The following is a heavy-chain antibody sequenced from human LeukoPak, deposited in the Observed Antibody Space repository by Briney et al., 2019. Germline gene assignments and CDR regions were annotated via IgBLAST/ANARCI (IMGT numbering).Heavy chain of an antibody. V-gene: IGHV3-30*18. Sequence: GGSLRLSCAASGFTFSSYGMHWVRQAPGKGLEWVAVISYDGSNKYYADSVKGRFTISRDNSKNTLYLQMNSLRAEDTAVYYCAKWGYYFSYWGQGTLVTVSS. J-gene: IGHJ4*02. CDR3: AKWGYYFSY. CDR1: GFTFSSYG. CDR2: ISYDGSNK. D-gene: IGHD3-10*01.